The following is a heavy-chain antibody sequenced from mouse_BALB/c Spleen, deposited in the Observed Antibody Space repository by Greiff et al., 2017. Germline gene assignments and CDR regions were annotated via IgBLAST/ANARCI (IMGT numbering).Heavy chain of an antibody. CDR1: GFTFSSYT. CDR2: ISNGGGST. D-gene: IGHD1-1*01. CDR3: ARERDYYGSSYGGHYFDY. Sequence: DVKLQESGGGLVQPGGSLKLSCAASGFTFSSYTMSWVRQTPEKRLEWVAYISNGGGSTYYPDTVKGRFTISRDNAKNTLYLQMSSLKSEDTAMYYCARERDYYGSSYGGHYFDYWGQGTTLTVSS. V-gene: IGHV5-12-2*01. J-gene: IGHJ2*01.